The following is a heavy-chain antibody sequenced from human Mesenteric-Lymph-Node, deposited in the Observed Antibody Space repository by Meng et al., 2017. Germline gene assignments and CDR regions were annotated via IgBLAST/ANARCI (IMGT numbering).Heavy chain of an antibody. CDR2: IIPIFGTA. J-gene: IGHJ3*02. Sequence: SVKVSCKASGGTFSSYAISWVRQAPGQGLEWMGGIIPIFGTANYAQKFQGRVTITADKSTSTAYMELSSLRSEDTAVYYCARDIGRRWPYYYGSGSYYDAFDIWGQGTMVTVSS. CDR3: ARDIGRRWPYYYGSGSYYDAFDI. V-gene: IGHV1-69*06. D-gene: IGHD3-10*01. CDR1: GGTFSSYA.